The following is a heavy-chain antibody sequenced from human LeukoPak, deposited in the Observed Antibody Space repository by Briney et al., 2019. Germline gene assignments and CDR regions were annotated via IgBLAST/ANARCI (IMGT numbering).Heavy chain of an antibody. CDR3: ARARSSYGYGDAFDI. V-gene: IGHV3-23*01. CDR2: ISGSGAST. Sequence: GGTLRLSCAASGFTFSSYGMSWVRQAPGKGLEWVSTISGSGASTYYADSLKGRFTISRDNSKNTLYLQMNSLRAEDTAVYYCARARSSYGYGDAFDIWGQGTMVTVSS. J-gene: IGHJ3*02. D-gene: IGHD5-18*01. CDR1: GFTFSSYG.